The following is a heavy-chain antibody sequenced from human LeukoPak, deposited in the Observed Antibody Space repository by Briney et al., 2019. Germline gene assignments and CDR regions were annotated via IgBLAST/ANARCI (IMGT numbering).Heavy chain of an antibody. J-gene: IGHJ4*02. D-gene: IGHD2-15*01. CDR1: GFTVSSNY. Sequence: GGSLRLSCAASGFTVSSNYMSWVRQAPGKGLEWVSVIYSGGSTYYADSVKGRFTISRDNSKNTLYLQMNSLRAEDTAVYYCARDPGYCSGGSCYYFDYWGQGTLVTVSS. CDR3: ARDPGYCSGGSCYYFDY. V-gene: IGHV3-53*05. CDR2: IYSGGST.